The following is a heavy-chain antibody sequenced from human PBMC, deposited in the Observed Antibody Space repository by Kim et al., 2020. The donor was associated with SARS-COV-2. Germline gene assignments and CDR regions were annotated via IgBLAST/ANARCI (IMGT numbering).Heavy chain of an antibody. CDR1: GASISSRSC. CDR3: ARGVSSAWTLRAWFDP. V-gene: IGHV4-4*02. D-gene: IGHD3-22*01. CDR2: VDHSGTT. Sequence: SETLSLTCVVSGASISSRSCWSWVRQPPGKGLEWIGEVDHSGTTSYNVSLKSRVTISVDKSKNQFSLRLNSVSAADTAVYYCARGVSSAWTLRAWFDPWG. J-gene: IGHJ5*02.